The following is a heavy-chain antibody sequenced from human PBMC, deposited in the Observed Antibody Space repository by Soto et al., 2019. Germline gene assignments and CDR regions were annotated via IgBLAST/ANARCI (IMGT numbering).Heavy chain of an antibody. CDR1: GFTFTSSA. J-gene: IGHJ6*02. D-gene: IGHD2-2*01. Sequence: SVKVSCKASGFTFTSSAVQWVRQARGQRLEWIGWIVVGSGNTNYAQKFQERVTITRDMSTSTAYMELSSLRSEDTAVYYCAAGLYCSSTSCSATGMDVWGQGTTVTVSS. CDR3: AAGLYCSSTSCSATGMDV. V-gene: IGHV1-58*01. CDR2: IVVGSGNT.